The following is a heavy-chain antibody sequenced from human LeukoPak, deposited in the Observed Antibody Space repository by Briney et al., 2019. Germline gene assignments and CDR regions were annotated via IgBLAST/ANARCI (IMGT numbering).Heavy chain of an antibody. CDR2: TYYRSKWFF. D-gene: IGHD3-3*01. CDR3: ARRKSYESYYMDV. J-gene: IGHJ6*03. CDR1: GDSVSSTSSA. V-gene: IGHV6-1*01. Sequence: SQTLSLTCAISGDSVSSTSSAWHWIRQSPSRGLEWLGRTYYRSKWFFDYAVCVRSRLTINPDTSTNQVSLQLTSVPPEDTAVYYCARRKSYESYYMDVWGKGTTVAVSS.